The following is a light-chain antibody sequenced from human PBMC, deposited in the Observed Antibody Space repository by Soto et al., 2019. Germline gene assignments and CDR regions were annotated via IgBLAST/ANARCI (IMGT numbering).Light chain of an antibody. CDR1: QSVSGN. J-gene: IGKJ1*01. CDR3: QQYNNWPPT. CDR2: GAT. V-gene: IGKV3D-15*01. Sequence: EIVMTQSPATLSVSPGERATLSCRASQSVSGNLAWYQQKPGQAPRLLIYGATTRATGIPARFSGSGSRTEFTLTISSLQFEDFAVYYCQQYNNWPPTFGQGTKVEIK.